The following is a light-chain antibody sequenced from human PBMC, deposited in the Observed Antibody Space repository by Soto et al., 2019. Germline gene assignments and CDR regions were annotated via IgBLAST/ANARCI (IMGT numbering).Light chain of an antibody. V-gene: IGLV1-40*01. J-gene: IGLJ3*02. CDR3: QSYDSSLSGWV. CDR1: SSNIGAGYD. CDR2: GNS. Sequence: QSVLTQPPSVSVAPGQRVTISCTGSSSNIGAGYDVHWYQQLPETAPKLLIYGNSNRPSGVPDRFSGSKSGTSASLAITGLQAEDEADYYCQSYDSSLSGWVFGGGTKLTVL.